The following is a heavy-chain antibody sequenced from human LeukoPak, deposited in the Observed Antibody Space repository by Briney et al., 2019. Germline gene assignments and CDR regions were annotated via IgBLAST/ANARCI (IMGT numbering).Heavy chain of an antibody. J-gene: IGHJ3*02. Sequence: PSETLSLTCTVSGGSISSGEYDWSWIRQPPGKGLEWIGYIYYSGSTYYNPSLKSRVTISVDTSKNQFSLKLSSVTAADTAVYYCAREGVDDAFDIWGQGTMVTVSS. CDR2: IYYSGST. V-gene: IGHV4-30-4*08. CDR1: GGSISSGEYD. D-gene: IGHD2-15*01. CDR3: AREGVDDAFDI.